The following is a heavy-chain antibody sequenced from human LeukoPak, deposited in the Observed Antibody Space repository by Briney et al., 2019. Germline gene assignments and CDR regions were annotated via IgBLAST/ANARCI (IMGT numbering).Heavy chain of an antibody. CDR3: ARGGEGYCSSTSCYAFDY. Sequence: PSQTLSLTCTVSGGSISSGGYYWRWSRQHPGRGLEWIGYIYYSGSTYYNPSLKSRVTISVDTSKNQFSLKLSSVTAADTAVYYCARGGEGYCSSTSCYAFDYWGQGTLVTVSS. CDR2: IYYSGST. CDR1: GGSISSGGYY. V-gene: IGHV4-31*03. J-gene: IGHJ4*02. D-gene: IGHD2-2*01.